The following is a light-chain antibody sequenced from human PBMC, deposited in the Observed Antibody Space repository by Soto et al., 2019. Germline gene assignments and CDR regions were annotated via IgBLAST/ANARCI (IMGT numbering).Light chain of an antibody. CDR1: QRFSSY. CDR3: QQRSNWPLT. CDR2: DAF. J-gene: IGKJ4*01. V-gene: IGKV3-11*01. Sequence: IVLTQSLATLSLSPGERATLSCRASQRFSSYLDWYKEKPGQAPRTLXXDAFNSATGIPARFSGSGSSTDFTLTISSLEPEDFAVYYCQQRSNWPLTFGGGTKVDIK.